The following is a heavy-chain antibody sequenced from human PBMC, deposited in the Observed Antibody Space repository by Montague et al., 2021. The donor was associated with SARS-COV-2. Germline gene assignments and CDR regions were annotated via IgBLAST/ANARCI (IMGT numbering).Heavy chain of an antibody. J-gene: IGHJ4*02. CDR1: GDSIRSYY. D-gene: IGHD1-1*01. V-gene: IGHV4-59*01. CDR2: IYYSGIT. Sequence: SETLSLTCTVSGDSIRSYYWSWIRQPPGKGLEWIGNIYYSGITNYNPSLKSRVTTSIDTSENQFSLRLSSVTAADTAVYYCARVRLTGTTAPYFDYWGQGTLVTVSS. CDR3: ARVRLTGTTAPYFDY.